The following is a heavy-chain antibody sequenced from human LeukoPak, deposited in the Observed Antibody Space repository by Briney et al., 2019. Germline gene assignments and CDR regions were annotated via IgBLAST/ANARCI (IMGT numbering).Heavy chain of an antibody. CDR1: GFTFSSYG. J-gene: IGHJ5*02. CDR2: IWYDGSNK. Sequence: GGSLRLSCAASGFTFSSYGMHWVRQAPGKGLEWVAVIWYDGSNKYYADSVKGQFTISRDNSKNTLYLQMNRLGAEDTAVYYCAKDSPNCSSTSCYPGWFDPWGQGTLVTVSS. CDR3: AKDSPNCSSTSCYPGWFDP. D-gene: IGHD2-2*01. V-gene: IGHV3-33*06.